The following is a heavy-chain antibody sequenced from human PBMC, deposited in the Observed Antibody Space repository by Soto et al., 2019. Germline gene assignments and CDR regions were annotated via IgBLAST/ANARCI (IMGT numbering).Heavy chain of an antibody. Sequence: GGSLRLSCAASGFTFSSYAMHWVRQAPGKGLEWVSSISLSSSYIYYADSVKGRFTISRDNANNSLFLQMNSLGVEDTAVYYCARDRSGSYYPWFDPWGQGTMVTVYS. CDR2: ISLSSSYI. D-gene: IGHD1-26*01. CDR1: GFTFSSYA. J-gene: IGHJ5*02. CDR3: ARDRSGSYYPWFDP. V-gene: IGHV3-21*01.